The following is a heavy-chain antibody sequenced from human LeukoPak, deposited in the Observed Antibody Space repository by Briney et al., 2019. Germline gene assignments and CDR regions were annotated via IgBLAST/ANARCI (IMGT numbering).Heavy chain of an antibody. Sequence: SETLSLTCTVSGGSISSYYWSWIRQPPGKGLEWIGYIYYSGSTNYNPSLKSRVIISVDTSKNQFSLKLSSVTAAGTAVYYCARHLGYCSTTSCYPWFDPWGQGTLVTVSS. CDR2: IYYSGST. CDR3: ARHLGYCSTTSCYPWFDP. CDR1: GGSISSYY. V-gene: IGHV4-59*01. D-gene: IGHD2-2*01. J-gene: IGHJ5*02.